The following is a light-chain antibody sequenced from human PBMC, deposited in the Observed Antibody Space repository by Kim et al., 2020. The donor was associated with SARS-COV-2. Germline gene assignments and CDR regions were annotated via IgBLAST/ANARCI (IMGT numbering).Light chain of an antibody. CDR2: KND. V-gene: IGLV1-47*01. Sequence: ELTQPPSASGTPGQRVTISCSGSSSNIGSNFVYWYQQLPGTAPKLLIYKNDQRPSGVPDRFSGSKSGTSASLAISGLRSEDEADYYCAIWDDSLSGWVFGGGTKVTVL. CDR1: SSNIGSNF. J-gene: IGLJ3*02. CDR3: AIWDDSLSGWV.